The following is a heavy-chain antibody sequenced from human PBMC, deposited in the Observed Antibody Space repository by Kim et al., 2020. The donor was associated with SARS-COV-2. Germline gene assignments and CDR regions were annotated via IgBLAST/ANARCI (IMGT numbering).Heavy chain of an antibody. CDR1: GFTFSSYA. D-gene: IGHD3-10*01. J-gene: IGHJ5*02. CDR2: ISYDGSNK. CDR3: ASFAITMVRGVIKERFDP. Sequence: GGSLRLSCAASGFTFSSYAMHWVRQAPGKGLEWVAVISYDGSNKYYADSVKGRFTISRDNSKNTLYLQMNSLRAEDTAVYYCASFAITMVRGVIKERFDPWGQGTLVTVSS. V-gene: IGHV3-30*04.